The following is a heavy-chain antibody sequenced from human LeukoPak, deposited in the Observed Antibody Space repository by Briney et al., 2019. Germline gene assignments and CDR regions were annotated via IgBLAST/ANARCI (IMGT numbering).Heavy chain of an antibody. CDR3: ARVGPIVVVNGYAFDI. CDR1: GYTFTSYY. V-gene: IGHV1-46*01. D-gene: IGHD3-22*01. J-gene: IGHJ3*02. Sequence: ASVKVSCKASGYTFTSYYMHWVRQAPRQGLEWMGIINPSGGSTSYAQKFQGRVTMTRDTSTSTVYMELSSLRSEDTAVYYCARVGPIVVVNGYAFDIWGQGTMVTVSS. CDR2: INPSGGST.